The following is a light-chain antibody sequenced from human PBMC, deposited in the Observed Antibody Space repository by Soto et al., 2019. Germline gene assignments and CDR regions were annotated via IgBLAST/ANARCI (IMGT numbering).Light chain of an antibody. CDR3: QQINSFPPT. J-gene: IGKJ4*01. Sequence: DIQMTQSPSSVSASVGDRVTITCRASRNIKTSLAWYQQRPGKGPELLIYDASTLQSGVPSRISGSGSGTEFTLTISRLQPEDFATFYCQQINSFPPTFGGGTKVDIK. CDR1: RNIKTS. CDR2: DAS. V-gene: IGKV1-12*01.